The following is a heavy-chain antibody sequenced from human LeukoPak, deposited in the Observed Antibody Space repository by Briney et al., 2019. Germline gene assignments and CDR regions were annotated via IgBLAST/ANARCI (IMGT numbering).Heavy chain of an antibody. CDR3: ARDRNTMVREYYFDY. Sequence: PSETLSLTCTVSGDSFSSVTDYWAWIRQPPGKGLEWIGSIYYSGSTYYNPSLKSRVTISVDTSKNQFSLKLSSVTAADTAVYYCARDRNTMVREYYFDYWGQGTLVTVSS. V-gene: IGHV4-39*07. CDR2: IYYSGST. J-gene: IGHJ4*02. D-gene: IGHD3-10*01. CDR1: GDSFSSVTDY.